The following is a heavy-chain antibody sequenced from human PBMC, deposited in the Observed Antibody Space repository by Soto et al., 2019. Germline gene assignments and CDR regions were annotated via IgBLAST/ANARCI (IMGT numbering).Heavy chain of an antibody. CDR1: GYTFTGYY. J-gene: IGHJ4*02. D-gene: IGHD4-4*01. CDR2: INPNSGGT. CDR3: ARAKSYSNLFDY. V-gene: IGHV1-2*02. Sequence: ASVKVSCKASGYTFTGYYMHWVRQAPGQGLEWMGWINPNSGGTNYAQKFQGRVTMTRDTSISTAYMELSRLRSDDTAVYYCARAKSYSNLFDYWGQGTLVTFSS.